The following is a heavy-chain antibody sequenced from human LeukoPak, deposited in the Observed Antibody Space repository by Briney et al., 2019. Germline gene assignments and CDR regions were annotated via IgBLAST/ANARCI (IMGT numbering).Heavy chain of an antibody. J-gene: IGHJ4*02. V-gene: IGHV3-66*02. CDR1: GFTVSSNY. CDR2: IYSGGST. D-gene: IGHD3-10*01. CDR3: ARDLGTMVQGVIIGIDY. Sequence: GGSLRLSCAASGFTVSSNYMSWVRQAPGKGLEWVSVIYSGGSTYYADSVKGRFTISRDNSKNTLYLQMNSLRAEDTAVYYCARDLGTMVQGVIIGIDYWGQGTLVTVSS.